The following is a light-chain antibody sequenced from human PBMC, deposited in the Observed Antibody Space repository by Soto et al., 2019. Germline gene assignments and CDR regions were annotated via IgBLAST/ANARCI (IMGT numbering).Light chain of an antibody. CDR2: GAS. Sequence: DMLMTPSPDTLSVSPGERATLSCRARPSVRSNLAWYQQKPGQAPMLLIYGASTSATGIPARFSGGGSGTECTLTSSSLQSEDSAIYYCHQYDYWWTCGQGTNVELK. J-gene: IGKJ1*01. V-gene: IGKV3-15*01. CDR3: HQYDYWWT. CDR1: PSVRSN.